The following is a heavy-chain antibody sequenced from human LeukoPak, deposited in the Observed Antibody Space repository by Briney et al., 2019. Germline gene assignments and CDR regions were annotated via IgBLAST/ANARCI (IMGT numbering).Heavy chain of an antibody. D-gene: IGHD6-19*01. CDR1: GFSLSTSGVG. CDR3: ARSSSGPRPFDP. CDR2: IYWNDDK. J-gene: IGHJ5*02. V-gene: IGHV2-5*01. Sequence: SGPTLVKPTQTLTLTCTFSGFSLSTSGVGVGWIRQPPGKALEWLALIYWNDDKRYSPSLKGRLTITKDTSKNQVVLTMTNMDPVDTATYYCARSSSGPRPFDPWGQGTLVTVSS.